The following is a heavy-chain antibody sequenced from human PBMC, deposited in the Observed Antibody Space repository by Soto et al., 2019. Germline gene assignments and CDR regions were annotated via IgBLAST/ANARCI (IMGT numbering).Heavy chain of an antibody. J-gene: IGHJ4*01. CDR3: ASRHSSPYFDY. Sequence: QVQLQESGPGLVKPSQTLSLTCTVSGGSISSGDYYWSWIRQLPGKGLEWIGSIYYSGSTYYNPSLKSRVTISVDTSKNQFSPKLNSVTAADTAVYYCASRHSSPYFDYWGHGTLVTVSS. CDR1: GGSISSGDYY. D-gene: IGHD6-13*01. CDR2: IYYSGST. V-gene: IGHV4-30-4*01.